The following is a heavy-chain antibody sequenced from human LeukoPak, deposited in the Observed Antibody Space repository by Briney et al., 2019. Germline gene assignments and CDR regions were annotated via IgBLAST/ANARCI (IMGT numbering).Heavy chain of an antibody. Sequence: GGSLRLSCAASGFTFSSYGMSWVRQAPGKGLEWVSAISGSGGSTYYADSVKGRFTISRDNSKNTLYLQMNSLRAEDTAVYYCAKRGDILTGYSFDYWGQGTLVTVSS. CDR1: GFTFSSYG. CDR2: ISGSGGST. CDR3: AKRGDILTGYSFDY. V-gene: IGHV3-23*01. J-gene: IGHJ4*02. D-gene: IGHD3-9*01.